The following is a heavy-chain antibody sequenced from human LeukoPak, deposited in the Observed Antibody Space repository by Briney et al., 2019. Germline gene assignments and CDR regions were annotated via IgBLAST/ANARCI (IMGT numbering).Heavy chain of an antibody. CDR2: ISYDGSNK. CDR1: GFTFSSYA. Sequence: GRSLRLSCAASGFTFSSYAMHWVRQAPGKGLEWVAVISYDGSNKYYADSVKGRFTISRDNSKNTLYLQMNSLRAGDTAVYYCARGHYYDSSGYYYVGDDNFDYWGQGTLVTVSS. CDR3: ARGHYYDSSGYYYVGDDNFDY. V-gene: IGHV3-30-3*01. D-gene: IGHD3-22*01. J-gene: IGHJ4*02.